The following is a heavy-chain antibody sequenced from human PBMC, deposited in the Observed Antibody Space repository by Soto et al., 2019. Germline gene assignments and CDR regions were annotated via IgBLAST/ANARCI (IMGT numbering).Heavy chain of an antibody. V-gene: IGHV3-21*01. Sequence: GGSLRLSCAASGFTFSSYSMNWVRQAPGKGLEWVSSISSSSSYIYYADSVKGRFTISRDNAKNSLYLQMNRLRAEDTAVYYGARGKLGTDAFDIWGQGTMVTVS. CDR3: ARGKLGTDAFDI. D-gene: IGHD7-27*01. CDR2: ISSSSSYI. J-gene: IGHJ3*02. CDR1: GFTFSSYS.